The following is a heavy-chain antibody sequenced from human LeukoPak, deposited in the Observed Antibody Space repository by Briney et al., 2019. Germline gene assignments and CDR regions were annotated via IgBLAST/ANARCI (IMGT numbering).Heavy chain of an antibody. Sequence: GGSLRLSCAASGFTFSSYSMNWVRQAPGKGLEWVSSISSSSSYIYYADSVKGRFAISRDNAKNSLYLQMNSLRAEDTAVYCCARGQPLIVDIWGQGTMVTVSS. CDR1: GFTFSSYS. J-gene: IGHJ3*02. D-gene: IGHD2/OR15-2a*01. CDR2: ISSSSSYI. CDR3: ARGQPLIVDI. V-gene: IGHV3-21*01.